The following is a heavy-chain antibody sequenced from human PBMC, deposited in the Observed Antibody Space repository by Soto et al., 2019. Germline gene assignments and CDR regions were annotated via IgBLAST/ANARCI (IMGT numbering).Heavy chain of an antibody. CDR1: GVSTSSYD. D-gene: IGHD6-13*01. CDR3: ARVLTRSTFDP. Sequence: PSETLSLTCTVSGVSTSSYDWIWIRQPPGKGLEWIAYLHYNGNTNYNPSLKSRLTVSLDTSKNQFSLKLSSVTAADTAVYYCARVLTRSTFDPWGKGTLVTVS. V-gene: IGHV4-59*01. J-gene: IGHJ5*02. CDR2: LHYNGNT.